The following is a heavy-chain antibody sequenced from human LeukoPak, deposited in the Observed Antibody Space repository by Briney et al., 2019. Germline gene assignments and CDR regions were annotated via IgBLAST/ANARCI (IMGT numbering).Heavy chain of an antibody. CDR3: ARDSLPRRYFYYYMDV. Sequence: ASVTVSCKASGYTFTGYYMHWVRQAPGRGLEWMGWISPYHGNTNFAQNFQDRLTMTTDTSTSTAYMELRGLMSDDTAVYYCARDSLPRRYFYYYMDVGGKGTTVIVSS. J-gene: IGHJ6*03. CDR2: ISPYHGNT. V-gene: IGHV1-18*04. D-gene: IGHD6-25*01. CDR1: GYTFTGYY.